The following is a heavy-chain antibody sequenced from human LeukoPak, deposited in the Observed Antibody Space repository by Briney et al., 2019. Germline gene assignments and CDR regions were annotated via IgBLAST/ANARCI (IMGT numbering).Heavy chain of an antibody. D-gene: IGHD2-2*01. V-gene: IGHV4-61*02. J-gene: IGHJ4*02. Sequence: SQTLSLTCTVSGGSISSGSYYWSWIRQPAGKGLEWIGRIYTSGSTNYNPSLKSRVTISVDTSKNQFSLKLSSVTAADTAVYYCAREETRGSNYWGQGTLVTVSS. CDR1: GGSISSGSYY. CDR2: IYTSGST. CDR3: AREETRGSNY.